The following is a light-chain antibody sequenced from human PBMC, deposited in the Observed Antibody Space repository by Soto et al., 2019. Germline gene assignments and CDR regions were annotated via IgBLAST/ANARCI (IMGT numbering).Light chain of an antibody. V-gene: IGKV1-39*01. CDR2: AAS. Sequence: DIQMTQSPSSLSASVGDRVTITCRASQIISSYLNWYQQKAGKAPKLLIYAASNLQSGVPSRFSGSGSGTDFTLTISSLQPEDFATYYCQQSYSTPRTFGQGTKVEIK. J-gene: IGKJ1*01. CDR3: QQSYSTPRT. CDR1: QIISSY.